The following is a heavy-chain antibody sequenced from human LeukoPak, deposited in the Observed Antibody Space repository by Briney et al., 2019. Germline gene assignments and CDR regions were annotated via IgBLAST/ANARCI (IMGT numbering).Heavy chain of an antibody. Sequence: GGSLRLSCAASGFTFSSYAMSWVRQAPGKGLEWVSAISGSGGSTYYADSVKGRFTISRDNSKNTLYLQMNSLRAEDTAVYYCAKGRRIIASYYYDSSGSHDAFDIWGQGTMVTVSS. D-gene: IGHD3-22*01. J-gene: IGHJ3*02. CDR3: AKGRRIIASYYYDSSGSHDAFDI. CDR2: ISGSGGST. CDR1: GFTFSSYA. V-gene: IGHV3-23*01.